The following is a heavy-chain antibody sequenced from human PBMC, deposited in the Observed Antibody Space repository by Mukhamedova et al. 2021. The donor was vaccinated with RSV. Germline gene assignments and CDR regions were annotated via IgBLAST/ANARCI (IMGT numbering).Heavy chain of an antibody. Sequence: KTDGGTTDYAAPVKGRFTISRDDSKTTLYLQMNSLKIEETAVYYCTTRLRAFGGIIGSREAYWGQGTLVTVSS. V-gene: IGHV3-15*01. J-gene: IGHJ4*02. CDR2: KTDGGTT. CDR3: TTRLRAFGGIIGSREAY. D-gene: IGHD3-16*02.